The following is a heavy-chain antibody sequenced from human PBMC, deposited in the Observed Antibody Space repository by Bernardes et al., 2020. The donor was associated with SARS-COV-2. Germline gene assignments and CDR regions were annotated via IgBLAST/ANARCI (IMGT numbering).Heavy chain of an antibody. J-gene: IGHJ6*04. V-gene: IGHV4-34*01. CDR3: ARGNGDYGGGYFYYYGMDV. CDR2: INHNGST. Sequence: SETLSLTCAVYGGSFSGFFWTWIRQPPGKGLEWVGEINHNGSTNYSPSLKSRVTISVDTSKNQFSLKLTSVTAADAAKYFCARGNGDYGGGYFYYYGMDVWGEGNKVTIAS. CDR1: GGSFSGFF. D-gene: IGHD4-17*01.